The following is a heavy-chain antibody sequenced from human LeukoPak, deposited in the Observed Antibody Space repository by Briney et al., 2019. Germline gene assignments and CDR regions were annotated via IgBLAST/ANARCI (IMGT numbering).Heavy chain of an antibody. CDR3: ARDWGYCSSTSCYEDYYFDY. D-gene: IGHD2-2*01. V-gene: IGHV3-11*05. CDR1: GFTFSDYY. J-gene: IGHJ4*02. Sequence: GGSLRLSCAASGFTFSDYYMSWIRQAPGKGLEWVSYISSSSSYTNYADSVKGRFTISRDNAKNSLYLQMNSLRAEDTAVYYCARDWGYCSSTSCYEDYYFDYWGKGTLVTVSS. CDR2: ISSSSSYT.